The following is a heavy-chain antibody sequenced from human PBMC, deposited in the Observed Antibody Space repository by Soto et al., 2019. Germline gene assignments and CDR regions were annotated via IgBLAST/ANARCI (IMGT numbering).Heavy chain of an antibody. D-gene: IGHD3-10*01. CDR3: AKDRGDSTPSEFDY. J-gene: IGHJ4*02. CDR2: ISSSSSFI. CDR1: GFTFSTYS. V-gene: IGHV3-21*02. Sequence: EVQLVESGGDLVRPGGSLRLSCAASGFTFSTYSMNWVRQAPGRGLEWVSSISSSSSFIYYADSVKGRFTISRDNAKNSLFLQMSSLRAEDTAVYYCAKDRGDSTPSEFDYWGQGTLVTVSS.